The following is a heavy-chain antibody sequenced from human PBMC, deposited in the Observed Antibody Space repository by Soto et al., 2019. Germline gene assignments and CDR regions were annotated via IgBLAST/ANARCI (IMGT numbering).Heavy chain of an antibody. Sequence: QVQLQQWGAGLLKPSETLSLTCAVYGGSSSGYYWSWIRQPPGKGLEWIGEINHSGSTNYNPSLKSRVTISVDTSKKQFSLKLSSVTAAATAVYYCATRTFDYWGQGTLVTVSS. CDR3: ATRTFDY. V-gene: IGHV4-34*01. CDR2: INHSGST. CDR1: GGSSSGYY. J-gene: IGHJ4*02.